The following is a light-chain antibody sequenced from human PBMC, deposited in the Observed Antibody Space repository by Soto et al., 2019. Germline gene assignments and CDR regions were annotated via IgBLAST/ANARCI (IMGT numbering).Light chain of an antibody. CDR2: RAS. CDR1: QGVSSW. J-gene: IGKJ4*01. Sequence: DIQMTQSPSSVSAPVGDRVTITCRASQGVSSWLAWYQQKPGKTPSLLIYRASSLQSGVPSRFSGSGSGTDFTLTISSLQPEDFAVYYCQQYGSSPLTFGGGTKVDIK. V-gene: IGKV1D-12*01. CDR3: QQYGSSPLT.